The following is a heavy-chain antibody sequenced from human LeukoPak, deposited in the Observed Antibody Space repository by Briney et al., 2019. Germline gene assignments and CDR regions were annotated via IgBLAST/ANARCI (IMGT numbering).Heavy chain of an antibody. J-gene: IGHJ4*02. CDR1: GFTFSSYA. V-gene: IGHV3-30*02. CDR3: AKFSGRYFFSFDY. D-gene: IGHD1-26*01. CDR2: IRYDGSNK. Sequence: GGSLRLSCAASGFTFSSYAMSWVRQAPGKGLEWVAFIRYDGSNKYYADSVKGRFTISRDNSKNTLYLQMNSLRAEDTAGYYCAKFSGRYFFSFDYWGQGTLVTVSS.